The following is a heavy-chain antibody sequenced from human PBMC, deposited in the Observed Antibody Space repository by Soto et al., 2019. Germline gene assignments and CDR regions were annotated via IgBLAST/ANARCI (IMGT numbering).Heavy chain of an antibody. J-gene: IGHJ4*02. CDR1: GFTFSGFW. Sequence: EVQLVESGGGSVQPGGSLRLSCASSGFTFSGFWMHWVRQGPGMGLVWVSGIKSDGTNTAYADSVRGRFTISRDNAKDTLYLQMTSLRAEDTAVYYCVRDGWAGAENWGQGTLVTVSS. D-gene: IGHD6-19*01. CDR3: VRDGWAGAEN. V-gene: IGHV3-74*01. CDR2: IKSDGTNT.